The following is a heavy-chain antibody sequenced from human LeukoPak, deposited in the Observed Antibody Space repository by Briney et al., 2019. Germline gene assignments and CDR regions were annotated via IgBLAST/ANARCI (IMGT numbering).Heavy chain of an antibody. CDR2: IYYSGST. Sequence: SETLSLTCTVSGGSISSYYWSWIRQPPGKGLEWIGYIYYSGSTNYNPSLKSRVTISVDTSKNQFSLKLSSVTAADTAVYYCARVGIYGDYYYYMDVWGKGTTVTISS. D-gene: IGHD4-17*01. J-gene: IGHJ6*03. V-gene: IGHV4-59*01. CDR3: ARVGIYGDYYYYMDV. CDR1: GGSISSYY.